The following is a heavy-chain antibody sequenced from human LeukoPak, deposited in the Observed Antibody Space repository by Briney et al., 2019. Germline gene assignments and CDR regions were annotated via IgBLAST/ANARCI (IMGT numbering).Heavy chain of an antibody. J-gene: IGHJ4*02. Sequence: GGSLRLSCAASGFTFDDYTMHWVRQAPGKGLEWVSLISWDGGSTYYADSVKGRFTISRDNSKNSLYLQMNSLRTEDTALYYCAKDEVFEGFGELLFWGQGTLVTVSS. D-gene: IGHD3-10*01. CDR2: ISWDGGST. V-gene: IGHV3-43*01. CDR3: AKDEVFEGFGELLF. CDR1: GFTFDDYT.